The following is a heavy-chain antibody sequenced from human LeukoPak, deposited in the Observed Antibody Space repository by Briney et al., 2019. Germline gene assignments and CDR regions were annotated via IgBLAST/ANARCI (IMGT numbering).Heavy chain of an antibody. J-gene: IGHJ4*02. Sequence: SQTLSLTCTVSGGSISSGGYYWSWIRQHPGKGLEWIGYIYYSGSTYYNPSLKSRVTISVDTSKNQFSLKLSSVTAADTAVYYCARGRGSYDVYGYWGQGTLVTVSS. D-gene: IGHD1-26*01. CDR1: GGSISSGGYY. CDR2: IYYSGST. V-gene: IGHV4-31*03. CDR3: ARGRGSYDVYGY.